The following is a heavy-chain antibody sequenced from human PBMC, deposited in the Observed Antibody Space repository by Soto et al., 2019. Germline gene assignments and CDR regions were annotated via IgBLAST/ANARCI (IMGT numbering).Heavy chain of an antibody. Sequence: QVQLVQSGAEVKKPGSSVKVSCKASGGTFSSYTISWVRQAPGQGLEWMGRIIPILGIANYAQKFQGRVTSTADKSTSTAYMELSSLRSEDTAVYYCARDLTAVASDAFDIWGQGTMVTVSS. D-gene: IGHD6-19*01. CDR3: ARDLTAVASDAFDI. CDR2: IIPILGIA. CDR1: GGTFSSYT. J-gene: IGHJ3*02. V-gene: IGHV1-69*08.